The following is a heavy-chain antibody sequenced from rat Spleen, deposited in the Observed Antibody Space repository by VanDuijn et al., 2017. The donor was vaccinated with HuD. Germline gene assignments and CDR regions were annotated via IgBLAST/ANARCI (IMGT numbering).Heavy chain of an antibody. CDR1: GFIFSDHY. CDR3: VNTYYGYWFGY. V-gene: IGHV5-29*01. Sequence: EVQLVESDGGLVRPGRSLKLSCAASGFIFSDHYVAWVRQAPTKGLEWVATINYDGSSTFYRDSVRDRFTISRDNAKSTLYLQMDSLKSEDTATYYCVNTYYGYWFGYWGQGTLVTVSS. J-gene: IGHJ3*01. CDR2: INYDGSST. D-gene: IGHD1-9*01.